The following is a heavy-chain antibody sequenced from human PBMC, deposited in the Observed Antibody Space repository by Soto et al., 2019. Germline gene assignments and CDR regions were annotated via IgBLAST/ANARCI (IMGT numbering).Heavy chain of an antibody. V-gene: IGHV1-69*13. Sequence: SVKVSCKASGGTFSSYAISWVRQAPGQGLEWMGGIIPIFGTANYAQKFQGRVTITADESTSTAYMELSSLRSEDTAVYYCATGPSAAGYFDYWGQGTLVTVSS. CDR3: ATGPSAAGYFDY. CDR1: GGTFSSYA. CDR2: IIPIFGTA. J-gene: IGHJ4*02. D-gene: IGHD6-13*01.